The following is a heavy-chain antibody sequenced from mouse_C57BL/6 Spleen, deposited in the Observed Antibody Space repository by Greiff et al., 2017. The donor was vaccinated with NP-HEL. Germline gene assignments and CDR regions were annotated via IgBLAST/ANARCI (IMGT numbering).Heavy chain of an antibody. CDR1: GYTFTSYW. CDR3: ARGDGSSYAMDY. V-gene: IGHV1-69*01. CDR2: IDPSDSYT. J-gene: IGHJ4*01. D-gene: IGHD1-1*01. Sequence: VQLQQPGAELVMPGASVKLSCKASGYTFTSYWMHWVKQRPGQGLEWIGEIDPSDSYTNYNQKFKGKSTLTVDKSSSTAYMQLSSLTSEDSAVYYCARGDGSSYAMDYWGQGTSVTVSS.